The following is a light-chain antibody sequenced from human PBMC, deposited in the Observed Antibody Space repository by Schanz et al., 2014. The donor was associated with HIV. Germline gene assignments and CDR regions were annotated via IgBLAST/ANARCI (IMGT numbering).Light chain of an antibody. CDR1: SSNIGAGYD. V-gene: IGLV1-40*01. CDR2: VNI. Sequence: QSVLTQPPSVSGAPGQRVTISCTGGSSNIGAGYDVHWYQHRPGTTPKLLIYVNINRPSGVPDRFSGSKSGTSASLAISGLQAEDEAVYYCSSYTSSSTPYVFGSGTKLTVL. J-gene: IGLJ1*01. CDR3: SSYTSSSTPYV.